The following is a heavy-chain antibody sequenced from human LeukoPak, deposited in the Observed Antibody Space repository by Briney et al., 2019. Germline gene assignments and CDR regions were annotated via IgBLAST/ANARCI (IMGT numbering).Heavy chain of an antibody. J-gene: IGHJ4*02. D-gene: IGHD4-17*01. CDR3: AKTDYGDYPIFDY. Sequence: AGGSLRLSCAVSGITFSSFAMNWVRQAPGKGLEWVSGISGTAGSTYYADSVKGRFTISRDNSKNTLYLLMSSLRADDTAVYYCAKTDYGDYPIFDYWGQGTLVTVSS. V-gene: IGHV3-23*01. CDR1: GITFSSFA. CDR2: ISGTAGST.